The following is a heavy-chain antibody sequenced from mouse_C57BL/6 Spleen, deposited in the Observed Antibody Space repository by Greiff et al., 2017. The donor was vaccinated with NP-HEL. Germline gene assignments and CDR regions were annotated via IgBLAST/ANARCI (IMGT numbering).Heavy chain of an antibody. Sequence: EVKLVESGGGLVKPGGSLKLSCAASGFTFSDYGMHWVCQAPEKGLEWVAYISSGSSTIYYADTVKGRFTISRDNAKNTLFLQMTSLRSEDTAMYYCASPYGYDEFAYWGQGTLVTVSA. V-gene: IGHV5-17*01. CDR3: ASPYGYDEFAY. J-gene: IGHJ3*01. D-gene: IGHD2-2*01. CDR2: ISSGSSTI. CDR1: GFTFSDYG.